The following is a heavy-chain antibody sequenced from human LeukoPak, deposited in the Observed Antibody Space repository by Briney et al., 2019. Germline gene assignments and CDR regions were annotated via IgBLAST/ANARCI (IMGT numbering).Heavy chain of an antibody. V-gene: IGHV1-2*06. CDR2: INPNSGGT. Sequence: ASVKVSCKASGYSFTGYYMHWVRQAPGRGLEWMGRINPNSGGTNYAQKFQGRVTMTRDTSISTAYMELSSLRSDDTAVYYCARDLSMTMVVTRDALDIWGQGTMVTVSS. D-gene: IGHD4-23*01. J-gene: IGHJ3*02. CDR3: ARDLSMTMVVTRDALDI. CDR1: GYSFTGYY.